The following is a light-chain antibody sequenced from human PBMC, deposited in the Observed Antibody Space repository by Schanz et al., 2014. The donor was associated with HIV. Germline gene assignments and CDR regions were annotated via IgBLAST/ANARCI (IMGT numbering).Light chain of an antibody. CDR3: QQYDTSPPWT. CDR2: GIS. Sequence: EIVLTQSPATLSLSPGERATLSCRASQSVSSYLAWYQQKPGQAPRLLIYGISIRATGSPDRFSGSGSGTDFTLTISRLEPEDFAVYYCQQYDTSPPWTFGPGTRVHSK. CDR1: QSVSSY. J-gene: IGKJ1*01. V-gene: IGKV3-20*01.